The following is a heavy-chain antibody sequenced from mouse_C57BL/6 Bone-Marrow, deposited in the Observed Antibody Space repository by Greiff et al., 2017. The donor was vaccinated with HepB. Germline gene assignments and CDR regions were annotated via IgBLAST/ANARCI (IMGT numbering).Heavy chain of an antibody. CDR1: GYTFTSYW. J-gene: IGHJ3*01. D-gene: IGHD2-4*01. V-gene: IGHV1-52*01. CDR2: IDPSDSET. CDR3: ARSEYDYAFAY. Sequence: VQLQQPGAELVRPGSSVKLSCKASGYTFTSYWMHWVKQRPIQGLEWIGNIDPSDSETHYNQKFKDKATLTVDKSSSTAYMQLSSLTSEDSAVYYCARSEYDYAFAYWGQGTLVTVSA.